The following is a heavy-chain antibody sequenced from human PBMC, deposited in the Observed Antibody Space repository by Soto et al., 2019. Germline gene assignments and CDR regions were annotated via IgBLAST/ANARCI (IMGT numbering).Heavy chain of an antibody. CDR1: GGSISSSSYY. CDR2: IYYSGST. CDR3: ASTMSYYGSGSYPA. Sequence: SETLSLTCTVSGGSISSSSYYWGWIRQPPGKGLEWIGSIYYSGSTYYNQSLKSRVTISVDTSKNQFSLKLSSVTAADTAVYYCASTMSYYGSGSYPAWGQGTLVTVSS. V-gene: IGHV4-39*01. D-gene: IGHD3-10*01. J-gene: IGHJ5*02.